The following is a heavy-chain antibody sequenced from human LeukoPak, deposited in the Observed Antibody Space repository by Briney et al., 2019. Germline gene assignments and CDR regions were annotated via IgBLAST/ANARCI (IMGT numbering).Heavy chain of an antibody. CDR1: SGSISSYY. CDR3: ARAPIPQSGLLDY. J-gene: IGHJ4*02. V-gene: IGHV4-59*01. D-gene: IGHD3-3*01. Sequence: PSETLSLTCTVSSGSISSYYWSWIRQPPGKGLEWIGYIYYSGSTNYNPSLKSRVTISVATSKNQFSLKLSSVPAADTAVYYYARAPIPQSGLLDYWGQGTLVTVSS. CDR2: IYYSGST.